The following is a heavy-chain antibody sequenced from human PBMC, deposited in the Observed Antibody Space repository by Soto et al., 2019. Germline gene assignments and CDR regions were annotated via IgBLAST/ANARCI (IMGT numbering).Heavy chain of an antibody. CDR1: GFTFRTYN. CDR2: ISSSTGTI. V-gene: IGHV3-48*02. D-gene: IGHD6-19*01. Sequence: EVHLVESGGGLVQPGGSLRLSCAASGFTFRTYNMNWVRQAPGKGLEWVSYISSSTGTIYYADSVKGRFTISRDNAKNSLYLQMNSLRDEDTAVYYCARVYGIAVAGTLDFWGQGTLVTVSS. CDR3: ARVYGIAVAGTLDF. J-gene: IGHJ4*02.